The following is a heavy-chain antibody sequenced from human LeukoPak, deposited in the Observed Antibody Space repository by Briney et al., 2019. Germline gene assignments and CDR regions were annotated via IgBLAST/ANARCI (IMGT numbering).Heavy chain of an antibody. V-gene: IGHV3-33*01. CDR2: IWYDGSNK. CDR1: GFTFSSYG. CDR3: ARDKVQLWSLDAFDI. Sequence: PGGSLRLSCVASGFTFSSYGIHWVRQAPGKGLEWAAVIWYDGSNKYYADSVKGRFTISRDNSKNTLYLQMNSLRAEDTAVYYCARDKVQLWSLDAFDIWGQGTMVTVSS. D-gene: IGHD5-18*01. J-gene: IGHJ3*02.